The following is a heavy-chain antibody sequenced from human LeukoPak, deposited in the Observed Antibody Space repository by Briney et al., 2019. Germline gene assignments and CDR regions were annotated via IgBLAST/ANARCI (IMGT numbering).Heavy chain of an antibody. CDR2: INPNSGGT. V-gene: IGHV1-2*02. CDR3: ARVSPGSSWGDFDY. Sequence: ASVKVSCKASGYTLTGYYMHWVRQAPGQGLEGMGWINPNSGGTNYAQKFQGRVTMTRDTSISTAYMELSRLRSDDTAVYYCARVSPGSSWGDFDYWGQGTLVTVSS. CDR1: GYTLTGYY. D-gene: IGHD6-6*01. J-gene: IGHJ4*02.